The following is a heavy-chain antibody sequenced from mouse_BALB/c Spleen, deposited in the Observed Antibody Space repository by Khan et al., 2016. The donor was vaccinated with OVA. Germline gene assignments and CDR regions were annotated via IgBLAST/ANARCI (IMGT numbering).Heavy chain of an antibody. CDR3: ARKNGSDFDY. J-gene: IGHJ2*01. D-gene: IGHD1-1*01. Sequence: VQLQQSGPELVKPGASVKISCKASGYSFTGYFMNWVMQSPGKSLEWIGRINPHIGETFYHQRFKGKATLTVDESSSTANMELRSLASEDSAVDFCARKNGSDFDYWGQGTTLTVSS. V-gene: IGHV1-20*02. CDR1: GYSFTGYF. CDR2: INPHIGET.